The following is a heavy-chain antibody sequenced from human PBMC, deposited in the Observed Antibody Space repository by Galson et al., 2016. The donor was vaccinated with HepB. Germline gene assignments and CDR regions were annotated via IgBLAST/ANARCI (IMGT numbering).Heavy chain of an antibody. Sequence: SLSLSCAASGFTVSSNYMSWVRQAPGKGLEWVSIMYSGGSPFYADSVKGRFTISRDTSRNTLYLQMNSLRAEDTAVYYCTRDRGFWSGYSGASYRYGMDVWGQGTTVTVSS. J-gene: IGHJ6*02. CDR2: MYSGGSP. D-gene: IGHD3-3*01. CDR3: TRDRGFWSGYSGASYRYGMDV. CDR1: GFTVSSNY. V-gene: IGHV3-53*01.